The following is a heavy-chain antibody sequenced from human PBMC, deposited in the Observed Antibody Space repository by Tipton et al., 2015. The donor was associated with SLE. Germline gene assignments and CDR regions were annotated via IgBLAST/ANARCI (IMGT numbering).Heavy chain of an antibody. J-gene: IGHJ6*02. D-gene: IGHD3-10*02. CDR3: GKDMSPGGLDV. V-gene: IGHV3-7*03. CDR2: INQDGSEK. CDR1: GFTFCRYW. Sequence: SLRLSCAASGFTFCRYWMSWVRQLPGKGLEWVANINQDGSEKYYVDSVKGRFTISRDNAETSLYLQMNSLRTEDTALYYCGKDMSPGGLDVWGHGTTVTVSS.